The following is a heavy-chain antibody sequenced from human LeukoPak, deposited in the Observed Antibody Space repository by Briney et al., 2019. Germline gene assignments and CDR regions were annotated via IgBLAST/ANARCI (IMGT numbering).Heavy chain of an antibody. CDR3: ARDPNYYDSSGYLIYFDY. CDR1: GFTFSSYS. D-gene: IGHD3-22*01. J-gene: IGHJ4*02. V-gene: IGHV3-21*01. Sequence: PGGSLRLSCAASGFTFSSYSMNWVRQAPGKGLEWVSSISSSSSYIYYADSVKGRFTISRDNAKNSLYLQMNSLRAEDTAVYYCARDPNYYDSSGYLIYFDYWGQGTLVTVSS. CDR2: ISSSSSYI.